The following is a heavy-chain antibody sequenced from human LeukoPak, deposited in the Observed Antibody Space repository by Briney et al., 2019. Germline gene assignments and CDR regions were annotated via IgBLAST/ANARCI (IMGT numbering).Heavy chain of an antibody. Sequence: SGGSLRLSCAASGFSFSSYGMNWVRQAPGKGLEWVSYISGSSSTIYNADSVKGRFTISRDNSKNTLYLQMNSLRAEDTAVYYCARVLMGPYYYYMDVWGKGTTVTVSS. J-gene: IGHJ6*03. V-gene: IGHV3-48*01. D-gene: IGHD3-16*01. CDR3: ARVLMGPYYYYMDV. CDR1: GFSFSSYG. CDR2: ISGSSSTI.